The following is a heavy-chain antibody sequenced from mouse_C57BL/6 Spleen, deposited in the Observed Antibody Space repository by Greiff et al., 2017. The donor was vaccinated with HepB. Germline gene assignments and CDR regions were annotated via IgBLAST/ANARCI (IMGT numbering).Heavy chain of an antibody. CDR1: GFTFSSYG. CDR3: ASRDY. Sequence: EVQGVESGGDLVKPGGSLKLSCAASGFTFSSYGMSWVRQTPDKRLEWVATISSGGSYTYYPDSVKGRFTISRDNAKNTLYLQMSSLKSEDTAMYYCASRDYWGQGTTLTVSS. J-gene: IGHJ2*01. CDR2: ISSGGSYT. V-gene: IGHV5-6*01.